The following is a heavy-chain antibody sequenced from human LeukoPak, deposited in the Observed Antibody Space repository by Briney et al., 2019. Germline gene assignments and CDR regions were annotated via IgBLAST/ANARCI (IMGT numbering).Heavy chain of an antibody. D-gene: IGHD5-24*01. CDR3: AKAPRRDGFMGY. J-gene: IGHJ4*02. CDR2: IRYDGSNK. V-gene: IGHV3-30*02. Sequence: GGSLRLSCAASGFTFSTYSMNWVRQAPGKGLEWVAFIRYDGSNKYYADSVKGRFTISRDNSKNTLYLQMNSLRAEDTAVYYCAKAPRRDGFMGYWGQGTLVTVSS. CDR1: GFTFSTYS.